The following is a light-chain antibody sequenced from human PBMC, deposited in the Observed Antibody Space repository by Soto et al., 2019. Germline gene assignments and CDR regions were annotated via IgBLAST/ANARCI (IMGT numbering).Light chain of an antibody. CDR2: DAS. CDR1: QSVSSY. J-gene: IGKJ5*01. CDR3: QQYGSSPRIT. Sequence: EIVLTQSQATLSLSPGERATLXWGASQSVSSYLAWYQQKPGQAPRLLIYDASNRAAGIPARFSGSGSGTHFTLTISRLEPEDFALYYCQQYGSSPRITFGQGTRLEIK. V-gene: IGKV3D-20*01.